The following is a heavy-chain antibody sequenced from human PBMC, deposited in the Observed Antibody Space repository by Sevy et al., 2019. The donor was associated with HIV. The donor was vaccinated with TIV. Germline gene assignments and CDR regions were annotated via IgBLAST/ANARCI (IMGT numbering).Heavy chain of an antibody. D-gene: IGHD1-1*01. CDR3: AKDLGDTTVRVFYFDH. Sequence: GGSLRLSCAASGFTFSAYAMAWVRQAPGKGLEWVSVFSAGGYTYYADSVKGRVTISRDNSKNTVYRQMTSLRAEDTAIYYCAKDLGDTTVRVFYFDHWGQGTLVTVSS. CDR1: GFTFSAYA. J-gene: IGHJ4*02. V-gene: IGHV3-23*01. CDR2: FSAGGYT.